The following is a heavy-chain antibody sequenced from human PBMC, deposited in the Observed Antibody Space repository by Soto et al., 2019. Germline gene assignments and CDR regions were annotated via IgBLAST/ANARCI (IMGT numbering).Heavy chain of an antibody. V-gene: IGHV4-30-4*01. D-gene: IGHD2-21*01. CDR2: IYYTGIT. CDR3: AREERKGIISWFDP. J-gene: IGHJ5*02. CDR1: GGSVSGVDYF. Sequence: SETLSLTCTVSGGSVSGVDYFWSWIRQSPGKGLEWIGYIYYTGITHLNPSLKSRLTMAVDTSKNEFSLKLTSVGAADTAVYFCAREERKGIISWFDPWGQGALVTVSS.